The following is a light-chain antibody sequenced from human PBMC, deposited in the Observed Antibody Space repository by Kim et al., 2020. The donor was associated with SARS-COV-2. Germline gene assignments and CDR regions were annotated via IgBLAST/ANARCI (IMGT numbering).Light chain of an antibody. J-gene: IGLJ2*01. CDR3: CSYAGSYTSYVV. CDR1: SGDVGGYNY. V-gene: IGLV2-11*01. CDR2: DDS. Sequence: SGTISCTGTSGDVGGYNYVSWYQQHPGKAPKLMSYDDSKRPSGVPDRFSGSKSGNTASLTVSGLQAEDEADYYCCSYAGSYTSYVVFGGGTQLTVL.